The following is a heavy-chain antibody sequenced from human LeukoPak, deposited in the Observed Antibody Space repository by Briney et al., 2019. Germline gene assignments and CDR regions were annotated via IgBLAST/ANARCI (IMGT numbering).Heavy chain of an antibody. CDR1: GFTFSSYA. J-gene: IGHJ4*02. Sequence: GGSLRLSCAASGFTFSSYAMSWVRQAPGKGLEWVSAISGSGGSTYYADSVKGRFTISRDNSKNTLYLQMNSLRAEDTAVYYCAKGSITMVRGVPLPFDYWGQGTLVAVSS. V-gene: IGHV3-23*01. CDR2: ISGSGGST. CDR3: AKGSITMVRGVPLPFDY. D-gene: IGHD3-10*01.